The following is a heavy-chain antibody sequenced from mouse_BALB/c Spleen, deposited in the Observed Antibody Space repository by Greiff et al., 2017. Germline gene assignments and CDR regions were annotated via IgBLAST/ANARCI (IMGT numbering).Heavy chain of an antibody. CDR1: GFSLTSYG. CDR3: ARDRYYRYDGEAWFAY. Sequence: QVQLKESGPGLVAPSQSLSITCTVSGFSLTSYGVHWVRQPPGKGLEWLGVIWAGGSTNYNSALMSRLSISKDNSKSQVFLKMNSLQTDDTAMYYCARDRYYRYDGEAWFAYWGQGTLVTVSA. D-gene: IGHD2-14*01. V-gene: IGHV2-9*02. CDR2: IWAGGST. J-gene: IGHJ3*01.